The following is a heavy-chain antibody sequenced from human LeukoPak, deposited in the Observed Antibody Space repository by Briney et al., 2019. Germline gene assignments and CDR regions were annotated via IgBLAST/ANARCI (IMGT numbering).Heavy chain of an antibody. D-gene: IGHD3-3*01. Sequence: GESLRLSCAASGFTFSRYWIHWVRQAPGKGLEWVSRVNPDGSTTTYADSVKGRFTISRDNSKNTLYLQMNSLRAEDTAVYYCARDGGTTYYDFWSGDKNDAFDIWGQGTMVTVSS. J-gene: IGHJ3*02. CDR1: GFTFSRYW. CDR3: ARDGGTTYYDFWSGDKNDAFDI. CDR2: VNPDGSTT. V-gene: IGHV3-74*01.